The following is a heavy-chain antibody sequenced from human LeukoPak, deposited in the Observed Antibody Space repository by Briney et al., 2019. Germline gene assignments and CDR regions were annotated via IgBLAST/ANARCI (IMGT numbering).Heavy chain of an antibody. J-gene: IGHJ4*02. Sequence: GGSLRLSGAASGFTFSSHWMIWVRQAPGKGLEWVANIRQDGTEIYYVDSVKGRFTISRDNAKNSLYLQMNSLRADDTAVYYCARCSSRRSASDYWGQGTLVTVSS. CDR2: IRQDGTEI. D-gene: IGHD3-10*02. V-gene: IGHV3-7*01. CDR1: GFTFSSHW. CDR3: ARCSSRRSASDY.